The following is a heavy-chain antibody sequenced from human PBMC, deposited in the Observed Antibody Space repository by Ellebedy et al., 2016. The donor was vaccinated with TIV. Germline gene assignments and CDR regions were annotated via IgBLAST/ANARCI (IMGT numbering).Heavy chain of an antibody. CDR1: GGSISSSSYY. CDR2: IYYSGST. J-gene: IGHJ5*02. D-gene: IGHD6-19*01. V-gene: IGHV4-39*01. Sequence: MPSETLSLTCTVSGGSISSSSYYWGWIRQPPGKGLEWIGSIYYSGSTYYNPSLKSRVTMSVDTSKNQFSLKLSSVTAADTAVYYCARGRGSSGWSWFDPWGQGTLVTVSS. CDR3: ARGRGSSGWSWFDP.